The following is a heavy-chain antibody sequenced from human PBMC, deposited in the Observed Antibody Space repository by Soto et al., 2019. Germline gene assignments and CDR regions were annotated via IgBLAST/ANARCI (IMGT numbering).Heavy chain of an antibody. D-gene: IGHD1-26*01. Sequence: SLPMSVTCGVEGGSFSGYYWRRISKNQGKGLEWIGEINHSGSTNYNPSLKSRVTISVDTSKNQFSLKLSPVTAADTAVYYCARGGSYSSRPNWFDPWGQGTLVTVSS. CDR2: INHSGST. CDR3: ARGGSYSSRPNWFDP. CDR1: GGSFSGYY. J-gene: IGHJ5*02. V-gene: IGHV4-34*01.